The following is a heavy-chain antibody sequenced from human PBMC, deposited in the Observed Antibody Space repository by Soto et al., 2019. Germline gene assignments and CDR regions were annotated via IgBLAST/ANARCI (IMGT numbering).Heavy chain of an antibody. D-gene: IGHD2-2*01. J-gene: IGHJ6*02. Sequence: GGSLRLSCAASGFTFSSYAMSWVRQAPGKGLEWVSAISGSGGSTYYADSVKGRFTISRDNSKNTLYLQMNSLRAEDTAVYYCAKDHCSSTSCYYTNYYYYYGMDVWGQGTTVTVSS. CDR3: AKDHCSSTSCYYTNYYYYYGMDV. CDR2: ISGSGGST. CDR1: GFTFSSYA. V-gene: IGHV3-23*01.